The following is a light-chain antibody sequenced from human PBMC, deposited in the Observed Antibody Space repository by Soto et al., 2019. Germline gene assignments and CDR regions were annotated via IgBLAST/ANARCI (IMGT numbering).Light chain of an antibody. CDR1: QSFNSIY. V-gene: IGKV3-20*01. CDR2: GAY. Sequence: EVVLTQSPGTLSLSPRERATLSCRASQSFNSIYLAWYQQKPGQAPRLLIYGAYTRAAGVSARFSGSGSGTDFTLPISRLEPEDFAVYYCQQYGSSGTFGQGTKV. CDR3: QQYGSSGT. J-gene: IGKJ1*01.